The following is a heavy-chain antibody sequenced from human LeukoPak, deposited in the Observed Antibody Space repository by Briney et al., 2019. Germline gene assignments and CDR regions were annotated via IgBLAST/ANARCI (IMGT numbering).Heavy chain of an antibody. CDR1: GGSISAYY. J-gene: IGHJ4*02. CDR2: IHASGRT. Sequence: PSETLSLTCTASGGSISAYYWSWIRQPPGKGLEWICYIHASGRTNYKPSLKSRVSMSMDTSKNQFSLNLNSVTAADSAVYYCARQGYDTGFFQAHFDSWGQGTPVTVSS. D-gene: IGHD2-15*01. CDR3: ARQGYDTGFFQAHFDS. V-gene: IGHV4-4*09.